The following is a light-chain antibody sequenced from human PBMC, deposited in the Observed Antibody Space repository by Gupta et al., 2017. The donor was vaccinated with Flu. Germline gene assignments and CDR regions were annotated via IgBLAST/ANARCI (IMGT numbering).Light chain of an antibody. V-gene: IGLV2-23*01. CDR2: EGS. CDR1: SSDVGSYNL. J-gene: IGLJ1*01. Sequence: QSALTQPASVSGSPGQSITISCTGTSSDVGSYNLVSWYQQHPGKAPKLMMYEGSKRPSGVSNRFAGSKSGNTASLTISGLQAEDEADYYCCSYAGSSTYVFGTGNKVTVL. CDR3: CSYAGSSTYV.